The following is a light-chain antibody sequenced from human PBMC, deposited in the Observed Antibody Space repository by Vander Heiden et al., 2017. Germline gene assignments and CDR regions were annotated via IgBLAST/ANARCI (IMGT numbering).Light chain of an antibody. J-gene: IGLJ3*02. CDR1: SSNIGSNT. CDR3: ATWDDSLSGWV. V-gene: IGLV1-44*01. Sequence: QSVLPQPPSASGTPGQRVTISCSGSSSNIGSNTVNWYQHHPGAAPKLLMYSTNQRPSGVPDRFSGSKSGTSASLAISGLQSEDEADYYCATWDDSLSGWVFGGGTKLTVL. CDR2: STN.